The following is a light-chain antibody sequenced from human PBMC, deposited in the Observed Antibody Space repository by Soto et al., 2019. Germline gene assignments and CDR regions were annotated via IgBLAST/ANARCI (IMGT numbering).Light chain of an antibody. V-gene: IGLV2-14*01. CDR2: DVS. CDR1: SSDVGGYYS. J-gene: IGLJ2*01. CDR3: SSYTSSSTRV. Sequence: QSVLTQPASVSGSPGQSIAISCTGTSSDVGGYYSVSWYQQHPGKAPKLVIYDVSNRPSGVSNRFSGSKSGNTASLTISGLQAEDEADYYCSSYTSSSTRVFGGGTQLT.